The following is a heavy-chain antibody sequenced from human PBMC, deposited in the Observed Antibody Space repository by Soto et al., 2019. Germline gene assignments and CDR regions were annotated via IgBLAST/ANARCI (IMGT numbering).Heavy chain of an antibody. Sequence: PSETLSLSCTVSGGSISSSSYYWGWIRQPPGKGLKWIGSIYYSGSTYYNPSLKSRVTISVDTSKNQFSLKLSSVTAADTAVYYCARRIYCSGGSCYGYNWFDPRGQGTLVTVSS. CDR2: IYYSGST. J-gene: IGHJ5*02. CDR1: GGSISSSSYY. V-gene: IGHV4-39*01. CDR3: ARRIYCSGGSCYGYNWFDP. D-gene: IGHD2-15*01.